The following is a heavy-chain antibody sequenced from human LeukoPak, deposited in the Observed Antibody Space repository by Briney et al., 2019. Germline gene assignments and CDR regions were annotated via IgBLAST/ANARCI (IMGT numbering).Heavy chain of an antibody. CDR2: MKVDGSDI. J-gene: IGHJ4*02. V-gene: IGHV3-7*01. CDR1: GFTFTNDF. Sequence: GGSLRLSCAASGFTFTNDFMTWVRQAPGKGLEWVANMKVDGSDIHYVDSVKGRFTISSDNARNSLYLQMNSLRAEDTAVYYCAKDATVVTPPFDYWGQGTLVTVSS. D-gene: IGHD4-23*01. CDR3: AKDATVVTPPFDY.